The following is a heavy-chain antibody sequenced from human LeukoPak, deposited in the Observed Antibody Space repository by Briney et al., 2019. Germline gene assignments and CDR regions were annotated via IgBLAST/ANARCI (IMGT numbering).Heavy chain of an antibody. V-gene: IGHV3-64*02. CDR1: GFTFSSYA. CDR2: ISSNGGTT. CDR3: AKVGSGWPGYYFDY. Sequence: GGSLRLSCAASGFTFSSYAMHWVRLSPGKGLEYVSGISSNGGTTSYADSVQGRFTNSRDNSKNTLYLQMGSLRGEDMAVYYCAKVGSGWPGYYFDYWGQGTLVTVSS. D-gene: IGHD6-19*01. J-gene: IGHJ4*02.